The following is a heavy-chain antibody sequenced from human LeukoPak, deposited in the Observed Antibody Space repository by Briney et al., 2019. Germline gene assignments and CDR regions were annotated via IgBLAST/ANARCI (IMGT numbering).Heavy chain of an antibody. J-gene: IGHJ4*02. Sequence: SETLSLTCAVYGGSFSGYYWSWIRQPPGKGLEWIGEINHSGSTNYNPSLKSRVTISVDTSKNQFSLKLSSVTAADTAVYYCARGLRRIAAAGTDYWGPGTLATVSS. V-gene: IGHV4-34*01. CDR2: INHSGST. D-gene: IGHD6-13*01. CDR1: GGSFSGYY. CDR3: ARGLRRIAAAGTDY.